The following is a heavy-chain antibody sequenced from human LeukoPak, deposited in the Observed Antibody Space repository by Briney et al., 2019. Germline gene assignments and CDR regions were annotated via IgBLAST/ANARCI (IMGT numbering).Heavy chain of an antibody. CDR3: ARDQSLVAYSSTWFDY. Sequence: VKVSCKSSGYTITNYGISWVRQAPGQGLEWMGLISAYNGNTDYAQNLQGRVIMTTDTLTSTAYMELRSLRSDDTAVYYCARDQSLVAYSSTWFDYWGQGTPVTVSS. CDR2: ISAYNGNT. CDR1: GYTITNYG. D-gene: IGHD6-13*01. J-gene: IGHJ4*02. V-gene: IGHV1-18*01.